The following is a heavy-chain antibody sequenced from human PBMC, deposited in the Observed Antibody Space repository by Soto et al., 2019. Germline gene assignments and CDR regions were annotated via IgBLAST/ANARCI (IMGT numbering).Heavy chain of an antibody. Sequence: PSETLSLTCTVSGGSISSYYWCWIRQPPGKGLEWIGNIHYSGSTYYNSSLKSRVTISIDTSKNQFSLKLTSVTATDTAVYYCASQHYYDSSGYYVVYWGQGTLVTVSS. V-gene: IGHV4-59*08. CDR3: ASQHYYDSSGYYVVY. D-gene: IGHD3-22*01. J-gene: IGHJ4*02. CDR2: IHYSGST. CDR1: GGSISSYY.